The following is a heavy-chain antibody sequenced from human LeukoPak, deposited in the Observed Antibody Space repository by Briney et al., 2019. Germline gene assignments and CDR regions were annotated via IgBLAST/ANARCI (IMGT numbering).Heavy chain of an antibody. D-gene: IGHD1-1*01. V-gene: IGHV4-4*07. CDR3: ARLQLWEYYFDY. Sequence: SETLSLTCTVSGGSISSYYWSWIRQPAGKGLEWIGRIYTTGSTYYDPSLKSRVTMSVDTSKNQFSLKLSSVTAADTAVYYCARLQLWEYYFDYWGQGTLVTVSS. CDR2: IYTTGST. J-gene: IGHJ4*02. CDR1: GGSISSYY.